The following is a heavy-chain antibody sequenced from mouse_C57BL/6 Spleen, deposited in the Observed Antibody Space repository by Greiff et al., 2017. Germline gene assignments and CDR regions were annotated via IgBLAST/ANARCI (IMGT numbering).Heavy chain of an antibody. J-gene: IGHJ4*01. CDR1: GFTFSSYT. V-gene: IGHV5-9*01. CDR3: ARRVLNYYAMDY. Sequence: VESGGGLVKPGGSLKLSCAASGFTFSSYTMSWVRQTPEKRLEWVATISGGGGNTYYPDSVKGRFTISRDNAKNTLYLQMSSLRSEDTALYYCARRVLNYYAMDYWGQGTSVTVSS. CDR2: ISGGGGNT. D-gene: IGHD1-1*01.